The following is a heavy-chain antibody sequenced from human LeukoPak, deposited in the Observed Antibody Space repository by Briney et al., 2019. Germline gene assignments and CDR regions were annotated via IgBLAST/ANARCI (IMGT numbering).Heavy chain of an antibody. D-gene: IGHD3-16*01. CDR2: LHPADSDT. CDR1: GYSFSNNW. J-gene: IGHJ5*01. V-gene: IGHV5-51*01. CDR3: AKQGDGGLFDS. Sequence: LKISCKVSGYSFSNNWIGWVRQLHGEGLEWMGILHPADSDTRYNPSFGGQVTFSADKSISTAYLQWTSVKASDTAMYYCAKQGDGGLFDSWGQGTLVTVSS.